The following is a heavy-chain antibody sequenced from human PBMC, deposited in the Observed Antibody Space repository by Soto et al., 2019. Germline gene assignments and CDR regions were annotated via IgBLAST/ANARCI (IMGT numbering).Heavy chain of an antibody. Sequence: SGPTLVNPTQTLTLTCTFSGFSLRTSGMCVSWIRQPPGKALEWLARIDWDDDEYYSKSLESRLTISKDTSKNQVVLTMTNMDPVDTATYYCARSPAAIIASDIRGQGTMVTVSS. CDR1: GFSLRTSGMC. V-gene: IGHV2-70*11. J-gene: IGHJ3*02. D-gene: IGHD2-2*01. CDR2: IDWDDDE. CDR3: ARSPAAIIASDI.